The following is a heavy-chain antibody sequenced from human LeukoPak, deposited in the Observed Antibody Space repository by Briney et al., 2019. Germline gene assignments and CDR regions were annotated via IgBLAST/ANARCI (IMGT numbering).Heavy chain of an antibody. CDR3: AKSSQPTSHVVVVTGYFDY. V-gene: IGHV3-23*01. J-gene: IGHJ4*02. D-gene: IGHD2-21*02. CDR2: ISGSGGST. Sequence: GGSLRLSCAASGFTFSSYAMSWVRQAPGKGLEWVSAISGSGGSTYYADSVKGRFTISRDNSKDTLYLQMNSLRAEDTAVYYCAKSSQPTSHVVVVTGYFDYWGQGTLVTVSS. CDR1: GFTFSSYA.